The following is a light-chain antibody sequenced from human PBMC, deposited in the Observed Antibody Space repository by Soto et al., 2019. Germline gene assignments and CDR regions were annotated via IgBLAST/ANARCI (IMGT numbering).Light chain of an antibody. J-gene: IGLJ2*01. CDR2: GNN. CDR3: QSYDSSLSGSVV. Sequence: QSVLTQPPSVSGAPGQRVTISCTGSSSNIGARYDVHWYQQLPGTAPKLLIYGNNNRPSEVPDRFSGSKSGTSASLAITGLQAEDEADYFCQSYDSSLSGSVVFGGGTKLTVL. V-gene: IGLV1-40*01. CDR1: SSNIGARYD.